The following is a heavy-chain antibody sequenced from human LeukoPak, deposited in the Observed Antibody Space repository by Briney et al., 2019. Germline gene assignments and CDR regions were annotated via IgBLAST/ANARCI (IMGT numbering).Heavy chain of an antibody. CDR1: GGSISSSSYY. D-gene: IGHD1-7*01. Sequence: SETLSLTCTVSGGSISSSSYYWGWIRQPPGKGLEWIGSIYYSGSTYYNPSLKSRVTISVDTSKNQFSLKLSSVTAADTAVYYCATNWNYRFDYWGQGILVTVSS. V-gene: IGHV4-39*01. CDR3: ATNWNYRFDY. CDR2: IYYSGST. J-gene: IGHJ4*02.